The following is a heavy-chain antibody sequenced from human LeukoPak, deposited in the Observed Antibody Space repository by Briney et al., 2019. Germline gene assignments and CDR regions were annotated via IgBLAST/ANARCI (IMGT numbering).Heavy chain of an antibody. Sequence: ASVKVSCKGSGYTLSNHAFSWVRQAPGQGLEWMGWISADNGNTNHAQKFQGRVSLTTDTSTSTAYMELRSLRSDDTAVYYCARWDSPLDYWGQGTLVTVSS. V-gene: IGHV1-18*04. CDR3: ARWDSPLDY. D-gene: IGHD3-22*01. CDR2: ISADNGNT. J-gene: IGHJ4*02. CDR1: GYTLSNHA.